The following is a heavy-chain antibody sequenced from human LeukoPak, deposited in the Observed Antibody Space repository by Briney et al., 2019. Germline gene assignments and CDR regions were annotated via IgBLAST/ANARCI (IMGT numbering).Heavy chain of an antibody. CDR1: GFTFSSYG. Sequence: GGSLRLSCAASGFTFSSYGMHWVRQAPGKGLEWVAVIWYGGSNKYYADSVKGRFTISRDNSKNTLYLQMNSLRAEDTAVYYCAKDGRGIAAPCYFDYWGQGTLVTVSS. D-gene: IGHD6-13*01. J-gene: IGHJ4*02. V-gene: IGHV3-30*02. CDR2: IWYGGSNK. CDR3: AKDGRGIAAPCYFDY.